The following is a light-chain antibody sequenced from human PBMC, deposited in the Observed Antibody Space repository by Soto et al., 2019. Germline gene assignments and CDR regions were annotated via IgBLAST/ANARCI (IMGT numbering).Light chain of an antibody. V-gene: IGKV3-11*01. CDR3: QQRSNFWT. CDR2: DAS. J-gene: IGKJ1*01. Sequence: EIVLTQSPATLSLSPGERATLSCRASQIVSSYLAWYQQKPGQAPRLLIYDASNRATGIPARFSGSGSGTDFTLTISSLEPEDFAVYYCQQRSNFWTFGQGTKV. CDR1: QIVSSY.